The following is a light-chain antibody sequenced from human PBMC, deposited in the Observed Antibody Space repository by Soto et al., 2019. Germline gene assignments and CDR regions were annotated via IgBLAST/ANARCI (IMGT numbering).Light chain of an antibody. CDR2: DVS. V-gene: IGKV1-5*01. CDR1: QKINRW. J-gene: IGKJ5*01. CDR3: QQYISYSYT. Sequence: DIQVTQRRSTLPASVGDTVTITCRASQKINRWLAWYQHKPGKAPNLLVYDVSTLESGVPSRFSGSGSETEFTLTISSLQPDDFATYYCQQYISYSYTFGQGTRLELK.